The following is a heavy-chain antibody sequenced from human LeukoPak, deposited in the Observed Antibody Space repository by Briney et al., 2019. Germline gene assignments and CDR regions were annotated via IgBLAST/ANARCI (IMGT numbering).Heavy chain of an antibody. Sequence: PGGSLRLSCAASGFTVSSNYMSWVRQAPGKGLEWVSVIYSGGSTYYADSVKGRFTISRHNSKNTLYLQMNSLRAEDTAVHYCAGFFYDNSGDAFDIWGQGTMVTVSS. CDR1: GFTVSSNY. D-gene: IGHD3-22*01. CDR3: AGFFYDNSGDAFDI. J-gene: IGHJ3*02. V-gene: IGHV3-53*04. CDR2: IYSGGST.